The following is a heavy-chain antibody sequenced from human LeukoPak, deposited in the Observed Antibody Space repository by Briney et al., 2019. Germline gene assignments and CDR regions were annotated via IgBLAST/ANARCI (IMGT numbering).Heavy chain of an antibody. D-gene: IGHD2-15*01. V-gene: IGHV4-30-4*07. CDR1: GGSISSGGYS. CDR2: IYYSGNT. Sequence: PSETLSLTCAVSGGSISSGGYSWSWIRQPPGKGLEWIGYIYYSGNTYYNPSLKSRVSLSVDTSKNQFSLKLNAVTAADTAVYYCARDRWFMDVWGKGNTVIVSS. CDR3: ARDRWFMDV. J-gene: IGHJ6*03.